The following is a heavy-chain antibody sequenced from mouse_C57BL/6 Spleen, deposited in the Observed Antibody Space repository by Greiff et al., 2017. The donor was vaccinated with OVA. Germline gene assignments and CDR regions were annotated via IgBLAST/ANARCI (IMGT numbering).Heavy chain of an antibody. D-gene: IGHD1-1*01. V-gene: IGHV5S21*01. CDR3: TRPVVAPFAY. J-gene: IGHJ3*01. Sequence: EVKLEESGEGLVKPGGSLKLSCAASGFTFSSYAMSWVRQTPEKRLEWVAYISSGGDYIYYADTVKGRFTISRDNARNTLYLQMSSLKSEDTAMYYCTRPVVAPFAYWGQGTLVTVSA. CDR2: ISSGGDYI. CDR1: GFTFSSYA.